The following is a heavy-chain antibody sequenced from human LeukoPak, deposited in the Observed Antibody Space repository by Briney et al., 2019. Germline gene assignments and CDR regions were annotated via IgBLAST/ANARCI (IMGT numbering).Heavy chain of an antibody. CDR2: ISAYNGNT. D-gene: IGHD6-6*01. CDR1: GYTFTSYY. V-gene: IGHV1-18*04. Sequence: ASVKVSCKASGYTFTSYYTHWVRQAPGQGLEWMGWISAYNGNTNYAQKLQGRVTMTTDTSTSTAYMELRSLRSDDTAVFYCTRDLGYSSSSATPLDFWGQGTLVTVSS. J-gene: IGHJ4*02. CDR3: TRDLGYSSSSATPLDF.